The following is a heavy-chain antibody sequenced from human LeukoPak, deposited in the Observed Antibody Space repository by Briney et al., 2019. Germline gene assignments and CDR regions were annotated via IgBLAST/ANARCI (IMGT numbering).Heavy chain of an antibody. J-gene: IGHJ4*02. CDR2: ISSSCSTI. CDR3: ARDNGIAVAGRFVSFFDY. Sequence: GSLRLSCAASGFTFSSYEMNWVRQAPGNGLEWVSYISSSCSTIYYADSVKGRFTISRDNAKNSLYLQMNSIRAEDTAVYYCARDNGIAVAGRFVSFFDYWGQGTLVTVSS. CDR1: GFTFSSYE. V-gene: IGHV3-48*03. D-gene: IGHD6-19*01.